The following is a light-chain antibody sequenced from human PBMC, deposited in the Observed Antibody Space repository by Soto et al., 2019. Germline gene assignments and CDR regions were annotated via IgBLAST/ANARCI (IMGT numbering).Light chain of an antibody. CDR2: DAS. CDR3: QQYTNWPPLT. CDR1: QSVHRD. V-gene: IGKV3-15*01. J-gene: IGKJ4*01. Sequence: EIVMTQSPATLSVSPGEGATLSCRASQSVHRDLAWYQQKPGQPPRLLIYDASTRPTGIPARFSSSGSGTEFTLTISSLQSEDFAVYYCQQYTNWPPLTFGGGTKVEI.